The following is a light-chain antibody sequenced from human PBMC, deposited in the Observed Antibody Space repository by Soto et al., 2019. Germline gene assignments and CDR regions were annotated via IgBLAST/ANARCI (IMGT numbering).Light chain of an antibody. CDR2: WAS. CDR3: QQYYGSPVT. CDR1: QSFLYNSNNKNF. Sequence: DIVMTQSPDSLAVSLGERATINCKSSQSFLYNSNNKNFLAWYQQKLGQPPKLLIYWASTRESGVPDRFSGSGSGTDFTLTISSLQAEDVAVYYCQQYYGSPVTFGGGTKVDIK. V-gene: IGKV4-1*01. J-gene: IGKJ4*01.